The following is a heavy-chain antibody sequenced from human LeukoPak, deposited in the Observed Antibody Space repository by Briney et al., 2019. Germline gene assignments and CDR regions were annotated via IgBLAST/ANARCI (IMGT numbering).Heavy chain of an antibody. CDR2: IYYSGTT. D-gene: IGHD1-26*01. CDR1: GGSISIYY. Sequence: SETLSLTCTVSGGSISIYYWSWIRQPPGKGLEWIGYIYYSGTTKYNPSLKSRVTISVDTSKNQFSLKLSSVTAADKAVYYCARHGGTHFLYWGQGILVTVSS. V-gene: IGHV4-59*08. J-gene: IGHJ4*02. CDR3: ARHGGTHFLY.